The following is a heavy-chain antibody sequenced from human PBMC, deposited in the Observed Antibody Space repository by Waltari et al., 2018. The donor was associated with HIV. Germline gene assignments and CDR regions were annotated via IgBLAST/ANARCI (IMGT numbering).Heavy chain of an antibody. CDR1: GFTFSSLW. CDR2: IKQDGSEK. CDR3: ARGGFYGSGSKVN. D-gene: IGHD3-10*01. Sequence: EVQLVESGGGLVQPGGSLRRSWAASGFTFSSLWMRWVRPAPGKGREWVANIKQDGSEKYYVDSVNGRFTISRDNAENSLYLQMNSLRAEDTAVYYCARGGFYGSGSKVNWGQGTLVTVSS. V-gene: IGHV3-7*04. J-gene: IGHJ4*02.